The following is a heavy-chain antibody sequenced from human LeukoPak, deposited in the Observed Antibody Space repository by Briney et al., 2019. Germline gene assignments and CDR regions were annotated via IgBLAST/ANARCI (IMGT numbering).Heavy chain of an antibody. D-gene: IGHD6-19*01. Sequence: GGSLRLSCAVSGLTFSTYFMTWVRPGPGRGLEWVSSIYNSGAKIFYADSVKGRFTISRDNSKNMLYLQMNSLRVEDTAVYYCAKDVAPDSGWDLDYWGQGTLVTVSS. J-gene: IGHJ4*02. V-gene: IGHV3-23*01. CDR3: AKDVAPDSGWDLDY. CDR1: GLTFSTYF. CDR2: IYNSGAKI.